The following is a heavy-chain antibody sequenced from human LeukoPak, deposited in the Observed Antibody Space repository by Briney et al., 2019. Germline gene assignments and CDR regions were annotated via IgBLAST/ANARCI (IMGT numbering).Heavy chain of an antibody. CDR1: GFTFSSYG. Sequence: GGSLRLSCAASGFTFSSYGMHWVRQAPGKGLEWVAVIWYDGSNKYYADSVKGRFTISRENSKNTLYMQMNSLRAEDTAVYYCARDPQYCSGGSCYHGFWFDPWGQGALVTVSS. J-gene: IGHJ5*02. CDR3: ARDPQYCSGGSCYHGFWFDP. CDR2: IWYDGSNK. D-gene: IGHD2-15*01. V-gene: IGHV3-33*01.